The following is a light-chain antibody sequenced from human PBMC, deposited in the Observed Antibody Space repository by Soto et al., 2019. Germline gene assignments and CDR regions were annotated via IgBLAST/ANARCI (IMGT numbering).Light chain of an antibody. CDR3: QKYSRDSAYT. CDR2: KAS. J-gene: IGKJ2*01. V-gene: IGKV1-5*03. Sequence: DIQMTQSPSTLSASVGDRVTMTCRASQSISSWLAWHQQKAGKAPKLLIYKASSLESGVPARFSGSGSGTEFTLTISSLQPDDFATYYCQKYSRDSAYTFGQGPKLEIK. CDR1: QSISSW.